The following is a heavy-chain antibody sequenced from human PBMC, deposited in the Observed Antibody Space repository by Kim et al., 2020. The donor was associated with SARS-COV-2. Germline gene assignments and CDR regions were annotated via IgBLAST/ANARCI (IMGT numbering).Heavy chain of an antibody. CDR3: ASYRIAVAAREGVDKDEVTLT. J-gene: IGHJ5*02. Sequence: GGSLRLSCAASGFTFSSSGMSWVRQAPGKGLEWVSSISSSSSSIDYADSVKGRFTISRDNAKNSLSLQMNSLRAEDTAVYYCASYRIAVAAREGVDKDEVTLTWGPGTLVTVSS. CDR2: ISSSSSSI. V-gene: IGHV3-21*01. CDR1: GFTFSSSG. D-gene: IGHD6-19*01.